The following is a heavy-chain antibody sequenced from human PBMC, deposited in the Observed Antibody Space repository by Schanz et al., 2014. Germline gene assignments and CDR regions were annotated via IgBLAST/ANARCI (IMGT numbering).Heavy chain of an antibody. Sequence: QVQWVQSGADVKKPGTAVKVSCKASEYTFTRHYMHWMRQAPGQGLEWMGIINPSGGSTSYAQKFQGRVTMTRDTSTSTVYMELSSLRSEDTAVYYCGRAVQSGRYYFEYWGQGTLVTVSS. CDR2: INPSGGST. CDR3: GRAVQSGRYYFEY. CDR1: EYTFTRHY. V-gene: IGHV1-46*03. D-gene: IGHD6-19*01. J-gene: IGHJ4*02.